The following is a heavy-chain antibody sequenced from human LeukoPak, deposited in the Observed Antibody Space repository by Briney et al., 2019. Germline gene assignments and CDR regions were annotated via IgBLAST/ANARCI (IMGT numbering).Heavy chain of an antibody. CDR1: GYTFTRYD. V-gene: IGHV1-8*01. J-gene: IGHJ5*02. CDR2: MNPNSGNT. D-gene: IGHD3-9*01. CDR3: ARRSFDWLLSGWFDP. Sequence: ASVKVSCKASGYTFTRYDINWVRQATGQGLEWMGWMNPNSGNTGYAQKFQGRVTMTRSTSISTAYMELSSLRSEDTAVYYCARRSFDWLLSGWFDPWGQGTLVTVSS.